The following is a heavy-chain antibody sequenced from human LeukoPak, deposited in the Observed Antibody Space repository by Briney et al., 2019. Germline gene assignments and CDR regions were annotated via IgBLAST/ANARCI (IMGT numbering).Heavy chain of an antibody. J-gene: IGHJ4*02. D-gene: IGHD3-10*01. CDR1: GFTVTNNY. CDR3: ARGHEALGY. CDR2: ISSGGNT. V-gene: IGHV3-53*01. Sequence: GGSLRLSCAASGFTVTNNYMTWVRQAPGKGLEWVSVISSGGNTFYADSAKGRFTISRDNSKNTLYLQMNSLRAEDTAIYYCARGHEALGYWGQGTLVTVSS.